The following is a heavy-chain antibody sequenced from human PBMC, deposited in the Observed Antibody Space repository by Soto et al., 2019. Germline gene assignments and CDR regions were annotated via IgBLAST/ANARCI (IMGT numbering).Heavy chain of an antibody. J-gene: IGHJ4*02. Sequence: PGGSLRLSCTASGFTFGDYAMSWFRQAPGKGLEWVGFIRSKAYGGTTEYAASVKGRFTISRDDSKSIAYLQMNSLKTEDTAVYCCTRWSGVPAALDYWGQGTLVTVSS. CDR1: GFTFGDYA. V-gene: IGHV3-49*03. CDR2: IRSKAYGGTT. D-gene: IGHD2-2*01. CDR3: TRWSGVPAALDY.